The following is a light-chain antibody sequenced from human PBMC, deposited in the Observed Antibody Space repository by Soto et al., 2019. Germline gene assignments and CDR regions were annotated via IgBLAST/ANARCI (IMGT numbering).Light chain of an antibody. CDR3: QQYGSSPRT. V-gene: IGKV3-20*01. CDR2: GAS. Sequence: EIVLTQSPGTLSLSPGERATLSCRASQNVSSSSLAWYQQKPGQAPRLLIFGASTRAAGFPDRFSGSGSGTDFTLTISRLEPEDFAVYYCQQYGSSPRTFGQGTRLEIK. J-gene: IGKJ5*01. CDR1: QNVSSSS.